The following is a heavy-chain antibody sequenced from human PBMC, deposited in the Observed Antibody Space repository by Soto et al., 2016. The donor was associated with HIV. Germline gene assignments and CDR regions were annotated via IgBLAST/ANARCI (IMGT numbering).Heavy chain of an antibody. V-gene: IGHV4-34*02. D-gene: IGHD2-8*01. J-gene: IGHJ4*01. CDR3: ARHGDTNNWDRSFDY. CDR2: VNHSGHT. Sequence: QVQLQQWGTRLLKPSETLSLTCAVYGGSFSGFQWTWIRQAPGKGLEWIGEVNHSGHTKYNPSLKGRLTISTDTSKNQFSLKVTSVTAADTAVYYCARHGDTNNWDRSFDYWGHGNLVTVSS. CDR1: GGSFSGFQ.